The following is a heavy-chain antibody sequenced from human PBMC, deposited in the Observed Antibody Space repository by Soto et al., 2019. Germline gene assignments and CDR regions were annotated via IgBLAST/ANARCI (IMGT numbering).Heavy chain of an antibody. D-gene: IGHD3-10*01. CDR3: ARDGRITVVRGPLPFHA. V-gene: IGHV1-18*01. CDR1: GYTFTSYG. J-gene: IGHJ5*02. Sequence: GASVKVSCKAPGYTFTSYGISWVRQAPGQGLEWMGWISAYNGNTNYAQKLQGRVTMTTDTSTSTAYMELRSLRSDDTAVYYCARDGRITVVRGPLPFHAWGQGTMVTVSS. CDR2: ISAYNGNT.